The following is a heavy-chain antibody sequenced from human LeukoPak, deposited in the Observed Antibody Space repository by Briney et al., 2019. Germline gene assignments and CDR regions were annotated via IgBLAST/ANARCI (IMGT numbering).Heavy chain of an antibody. V-gene: IGHV1-2*02. J-gene: IGHJ4*02. CDR1: GYTFTGYY. CDR3: ARVPHNWDPQYYFDY. CDR2: INPNSGGT. Sequence: ASVKVPCKASGYTFTGYYMHWVRQAPGQGLEWMGWINPNSGGTNYAQKFQGRVTMTRDTSISTAYMELSRLRSDDTAVYYCARVPHNWDPQYYFDYWGQGTLVTVSS. D-gene: IGHD1-20*01.